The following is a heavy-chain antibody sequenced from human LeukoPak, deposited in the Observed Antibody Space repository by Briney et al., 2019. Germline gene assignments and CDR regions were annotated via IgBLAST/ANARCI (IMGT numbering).Heavy chain of an antibody. Sequence: SETLSLTCTVSGGSISSYYWSWVRQPPGKGLEWIGYIDYSGSTNYNPALKSRVTISVDTSKNQSSLKLSSVTAADTAVYYCARGADLEMATITDSYYMDVWGKGTTVTVSS. J-gene: IGHJ6*03. CDR1: GGSISSYY. CDR3: ARGADLEMATITDSYYMDV. D-gene: IGHD5-24*01. CDR2: IDYSGST. V-gene: IGHV4-59*01.